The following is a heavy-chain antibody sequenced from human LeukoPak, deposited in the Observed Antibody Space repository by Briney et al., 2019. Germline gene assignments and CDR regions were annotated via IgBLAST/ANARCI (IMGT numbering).Heavy chain of an antibody. CDR3: TRGRRDGYNTFDY. J-gene: IGHJ4*02. V-gene: IGHV3-9*01. Sequence: PGGSLRLSCAASGFTFSSYAMSWIRQTPGKGLEWVSRINSNSGNIGYAESVKGRFTISRDNAKNSLYLQLDSLRVEDTALYYCTRGRRDGYNTFDYWGQGTLVTVSS. CDR1: GFTFSSYA. CDR2: INSNSGNI. D-gene: IGHD5-24*01.